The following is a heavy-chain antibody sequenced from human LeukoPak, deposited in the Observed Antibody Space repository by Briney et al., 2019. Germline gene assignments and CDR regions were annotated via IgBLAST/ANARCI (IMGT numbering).Heavy chain of an antibody. D-gene: IGHD2-15*01. V-gene: IGHV4-34*01. J-gene: IGHJ4*02. Sequence: PSETLSLTCAVYGGSFSGYYWSWIRQPPGKGLEWIGEINHSGSTNYNPSLKSRVTISVDTSKNQFSLKLSSVTAADTAVYYCARGRYYCSGGSCYSGPFDYWGQGTLVTVSS. CDR2: INHSGST. CDR3: ARGRYYCSGGSCYSGPFDY. CDR1: GGSFSGYY.